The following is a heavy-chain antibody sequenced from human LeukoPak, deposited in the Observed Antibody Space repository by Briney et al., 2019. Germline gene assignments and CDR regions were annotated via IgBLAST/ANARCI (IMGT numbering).Heavy chain of an antibody. D-gene: IGHD4-23*01. J-gene: IGHJ4*02. Sequence: SETLSLTCTVSGGSISSYSWSWIRQPPGKGLEWIGSIYYSGSTYYNPSLKSRVTISVDTSKNQFSLKLSSVTAADTAVYYCASTGEDYGGGYYFDYWGQGTLVTVSS. CDR1: GGSISSYS. CDR3: ASTGEDYGGGYYFDY. CDR2: IYYSGST. V-gene: IGHV4-39*07.